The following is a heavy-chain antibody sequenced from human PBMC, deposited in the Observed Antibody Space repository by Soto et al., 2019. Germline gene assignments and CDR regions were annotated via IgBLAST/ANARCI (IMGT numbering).Heavy chain of an antibody. CDR3: ARVPGP. CDR2: INHSGST. CDR1: GGSFSGHY. Sequence: PSETMSLTCAVYGGSFSGHYWSWIRQPPGKGLEWIGEINHSGSTNYNPSLKSRVTISVDTSKNQFSLKLSSVTAADTAVYYCARVPGPWGQGTLVTVS. J-gene: IGHJ5*02. V-gene: IGHV4-34*01. D-gene: IGHD7-27*01.